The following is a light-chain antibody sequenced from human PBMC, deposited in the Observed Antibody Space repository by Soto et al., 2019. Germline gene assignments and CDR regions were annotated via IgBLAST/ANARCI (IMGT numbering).Light chain of an antibody. CDR1: GSDFGSYKY. CDR2: EVS. J-gene: IGLJ1*01. V-gene: IGLV2-14*01. Sequence: QDSLTQPACVSGSPGQSITISCTGTGSDFGSYKYVSWYQQHPGKAPNLIIFEVSNRPSGVSDRFSGSKSGNTASLTISGLQAEDEADYYCSSYTSISSLGVFGTGTKVTV. CDR3: SSYTSISSLGV.